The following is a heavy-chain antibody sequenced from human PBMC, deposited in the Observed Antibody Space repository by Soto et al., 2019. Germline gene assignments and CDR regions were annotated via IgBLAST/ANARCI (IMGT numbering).Heavy chain of an antibody. J-gene: IGHJ2*01. CDR3: AAAQIQLWEYWYFDL. D-gene: IGHD5-18*01. CDR2: IVVGSGNT. Sequence: QMQLVQSGPEVKKPGTSVKVSCKASGFPFTSSAVQWVRQARGQRLEWIGWIVVGSGNTNYAQKFQERVTITRDMSTSTAYMELSSLRSEDTALYYCAAAQIQLWEYWYFDLWGRGTLVTVSS. V-gene: IGHV1-58*01. CDR1: GFPFTSSA.